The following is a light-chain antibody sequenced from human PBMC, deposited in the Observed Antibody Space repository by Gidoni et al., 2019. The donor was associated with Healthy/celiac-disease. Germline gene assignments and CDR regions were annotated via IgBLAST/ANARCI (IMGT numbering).Light chain of an antibody. CDR2: DAS. CDR1: QSVSSY. V-gene: IGKV3-11*01. J-gene: IGKJ4*01. Sequence: ETVLTQSPATLSLSPGERATLPCRASQSVSSYLAWYQQKPGQAPRLLIYDASNRATGIPARFSGSGSGTDFTLTISSLEPEEFAVYYCQQRSNWLTFGGGTKVEIK. CDR3: QQRSNWLT.